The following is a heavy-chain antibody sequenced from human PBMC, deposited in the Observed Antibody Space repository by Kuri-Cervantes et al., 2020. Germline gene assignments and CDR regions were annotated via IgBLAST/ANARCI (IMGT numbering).Heavy chain of an antibody. J-gene: IGHJ6*03. V-gene: IGHV3-9*01. CDR3: AKDSTSGSNTYYYYYYMDV. D-gene: IGHD2-8*01. CDR2: ISWNSGSI. CDR1: GFTFDDYG. Sequence: GGSLRLSCAASGFTFDDYGMSWVRQAPGKGLEWVSGISWNSGSIGYADSVEGRFTISRDNAKNSLYLQMNSLRAEDTALYYCAKDSTSGSNTYYYYYYMDVWGKGTTVTVSS.